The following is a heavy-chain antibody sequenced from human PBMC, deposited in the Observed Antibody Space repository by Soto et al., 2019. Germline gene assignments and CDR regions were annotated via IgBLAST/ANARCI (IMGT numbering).Heavy chain of an antibody. CDR1: GGTFSSYA. CDR2: IIPIFGTA. Sequence: ASVKVSCKASGGTFSSYAISWVRQAPGQGLEWMGGIIPIFGTANYAQKFQGRVTITADESTSTAYMELSSLRSEDTAVYYCARDRGTASENFDWLSPNDYWGQGTLVTVSS. V-gene: IGHV1-69*13. CDR3: ARDRGTASENFDWLSPNDY. D-gene: IGHD3-9*01. J-gene: IGHJ4*02.